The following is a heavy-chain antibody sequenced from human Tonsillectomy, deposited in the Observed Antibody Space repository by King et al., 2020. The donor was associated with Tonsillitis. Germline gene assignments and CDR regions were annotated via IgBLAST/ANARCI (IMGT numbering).Heavy chain of an antibody. CDR1: GFTFRNAW. V-gene: IGHV3-15*01. Sequence: VQLVESGGGLVKPGGSLRLSCAASGFTFRNAWMNWVRQAPGKGLEWVGRIKRKTDGGTTDYAATVKGRFTISRHDSKNMLFLQVNSLKTEDTAVYYCTTGLNEVSHCSSSSCYDSFDYWGQGTLVTVSS. J-gene: IGHJ4*02. CDR3: TTGLNEVSHCSSSSCYDSFDY. CDR2: IKRKTDGGTT. D-gene: IGHD2-2*01.